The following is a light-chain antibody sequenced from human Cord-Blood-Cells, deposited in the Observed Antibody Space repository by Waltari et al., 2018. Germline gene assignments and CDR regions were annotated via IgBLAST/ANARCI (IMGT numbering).Light chain of an antibody. J-gene: IGKJ1*01. CDR3: QQSYSTPRT. CDR2: AAS. Sequence: DIQMTQSPYSLSASVGARVTITCRASQSISSYLNWYQQKPGKAPKLLIYAASSLQSGVPSRFSGSGSGTDFTLTISSLQPEDFATYYCQQSYSTPRTFGQGTEVEIK. CDR1: QSISSY. V-gene: IGKV1-39*01.